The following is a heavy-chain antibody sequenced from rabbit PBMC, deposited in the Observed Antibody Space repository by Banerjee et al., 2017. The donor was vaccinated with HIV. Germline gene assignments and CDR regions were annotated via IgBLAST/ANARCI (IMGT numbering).Heavy chain of an antibody. CDR1: GFSFSDRDV. Sequence: QEQLEESGGGLVKPEGSLTLTCKASGFSFSDRDVMCWVRQAPGKGLEWIACINTATGKAVYASWAKGRFTISKTSSTTVTLQMTSLTAADTATYFCVRDTWHFKLWGPGTLVTVS. D-gene: IGHD3-1*01. J-gene: IGHJ4*01. V-gene: IGHV1S45*01. CDR3: VRDTWHFKL. CDR2: INTATGKA.